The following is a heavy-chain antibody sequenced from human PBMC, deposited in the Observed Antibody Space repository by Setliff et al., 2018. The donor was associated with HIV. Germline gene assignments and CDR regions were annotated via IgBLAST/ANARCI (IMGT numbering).Heavy chain of an antibody. CDR2: INPSGGST. J-gene: IGHJ3*02. CDR1: GYTFTSSY. V-gene: IGHV1-46*01. CDR3: ARAPYYDRSGYPGANDAFDI. D-gene: IGHD3-22*01. Sequence: ASVKVSCKASGYTFTSSYLHWVRQAPGQGLEWMGIINPSGGSTYYAQKFQGRVTMPWDTSTSTVYMELSSLRSEDTAVYYCARAPYYDRSGYPGANDAFDIWGQGTMVTVSS.